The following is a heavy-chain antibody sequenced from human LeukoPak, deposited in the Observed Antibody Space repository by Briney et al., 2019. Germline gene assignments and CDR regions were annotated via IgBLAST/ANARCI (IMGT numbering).Heavy chain of an antibody. D-gene: IGHD3-10*01. CDR2: IYYSGST. Sequence: SETLSLTCTVSGGSISSYYWSWIRQHPEKGLEWIGYIYYSGSTYYNPSLKSRVTISVDTSKNQFSLKLSSVTAADTAVYYCARGWRKYYGSGSFSEPWFDPWGQGTLVTVSS. CDR1: GGSISSYY. J-gene: IGHJ5*02. V-gene: IGHV4-59*06. CDR3: ARGWRKYYGSGSFSEPWFDP.